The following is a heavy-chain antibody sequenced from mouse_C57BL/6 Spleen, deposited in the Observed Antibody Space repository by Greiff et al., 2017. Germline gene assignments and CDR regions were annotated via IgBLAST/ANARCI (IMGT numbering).Heavy chain of an antibody. D-gene: IGHD2-1*01. CDR2: IYPSDSET. J-gene: IGHJ4*01. Sequence: VQLQQPGAELVRPGSSVKLSCKASGYTFTSYWMDWVKQRPGQGLELIGNIYPSDSETHSNQKFKDKATLTVDKSSSTAYMQLSSLTSEDSAVYYCARGVYYGNYVDAMDYWGQGTSVTVSS. CDR3: ARGVYYGNYVDAMDY. CDR1: GYTFTSYW. V-gene: IGHV1-61*01.